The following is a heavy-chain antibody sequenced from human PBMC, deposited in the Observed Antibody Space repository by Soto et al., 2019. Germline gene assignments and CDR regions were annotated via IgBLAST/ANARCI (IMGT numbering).Heavy chain of an antibody. CDR2: ISYDGSNK. D-gene: IGHD3-3*01. V-gene: IGHV3-30*03. CDR1: GFTFSSYG. CDR3: AIEFWRGRIDV. J-gene: IGHJ6*02. Sequence: QVQLVESGGGVVQPGRSLRLSCAASGFTFSSYGMHWVRQAPGKGLEWVAVISYDGSNKYYADSVKGRFTISRDNSKNTLYLQMNRLRHEDRPVYSCAIEFWRGRIDVWGQGTKVTVSS.